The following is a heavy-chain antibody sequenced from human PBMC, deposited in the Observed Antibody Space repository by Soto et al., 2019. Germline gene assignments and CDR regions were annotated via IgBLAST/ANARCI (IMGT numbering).Heavy chain of an antibody. CDR1: GFTFRGDA. D-gene: IGHD1-1*01. V-gene: IGHV3-23*01. CDR3: ARSEMTYNWND. J-gene: IGHJ4*02. Sequence: EVQLLQSGGDLVQPGGSLRLACAASGFTFRGDAMSWVRQAPGKGLEWVSSISGSGEMTHYAESVKGRFTISRDNSKNTLYLQMESLRAEDTALYYCARSEMTYNWNDWGQGTLVTVSS. CDR2: ISGSGEMT.